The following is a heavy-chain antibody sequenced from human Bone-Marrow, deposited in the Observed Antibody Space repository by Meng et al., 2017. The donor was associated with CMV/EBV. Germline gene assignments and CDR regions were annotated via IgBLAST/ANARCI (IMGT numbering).Heavy chain of an antibody. Sequence: SGPTLVKPTQTLTLTCTFSGFSLSTSGVGVGWIRQPPGKALEWLALIYWNDDKRYSPSLKSRLTITKDTSKNQVVLTMTNMDPVDTATYYCATARQGPPYDFWLGLDVWDHGTKVTSP. V-gene: IGHV2-5*01. CDR1: GFSLSTSGVG. CDR2: IYWNDDK. CDR3: ATARQGPPYDFWLGLDV. J-gene: IGHJ6*02. D-gene: IGHD3-3*01.